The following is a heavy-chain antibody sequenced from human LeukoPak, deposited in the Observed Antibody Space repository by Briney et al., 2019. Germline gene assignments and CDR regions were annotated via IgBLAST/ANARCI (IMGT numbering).Heavy chain of an antibody. CDR2: MNPNSGHT. J-gene: IGHJ1*01. CDR1: GSTFTSYD. CDR3: TRNTAGARYFQR. D-gene: IGHD5-18*01. V-gene: IGHV1-8*01. Sequence: ASVKVSCKASGSTFTSYDINRVRQATGQGLEWMGWMNPNSGHTGYAQKFQGRVTMTRNTSVSTAYMELSCLTSEDTAVYYCTRNTAGARYFQRWGQGTLVTVSS.